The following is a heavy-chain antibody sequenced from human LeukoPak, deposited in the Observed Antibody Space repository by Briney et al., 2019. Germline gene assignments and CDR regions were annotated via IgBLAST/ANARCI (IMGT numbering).Heavy chain of an antibody. CDR3: VRVKGSYFDY. J-gene: IGHJ4*02. CDR2: ISSSGSAI. V-gene: IGHV3-48*01. D-gene: IGHD2-15*01. CDR1: GFPLSSYS. Sequence: GGSLRLSCAASGFPLSSYSINWVCQAPGKGLEWVSYISSSGSAIYYLYSVKGRFTVSRDNAKTSLFLQMNSPRAEDTAVYYCVRVKGSYFDYWGQGALVTVSS.